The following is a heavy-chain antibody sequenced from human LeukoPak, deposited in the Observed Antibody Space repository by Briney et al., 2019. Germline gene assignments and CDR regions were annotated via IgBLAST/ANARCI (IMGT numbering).Heavy chain of an antibody. Sequence: SETLSLTCTVSGGPISSYYWSWIRQPPGKGLEYIGYISYSGTTSYNPSLKSRVAIAVDTSKNQFSFKLSSVTAADTAVYYCARDKGLPQAFDIWGQGTMVTVSS. J-gene: IGHJ3*02. V-gene: IGHV4-59*01. CDR1: GGPISSYY. CDR2: ISYSGTT. D-gene: IGHD5/OR15-5a*01. CDR3: ARDKGLPQAFDI.